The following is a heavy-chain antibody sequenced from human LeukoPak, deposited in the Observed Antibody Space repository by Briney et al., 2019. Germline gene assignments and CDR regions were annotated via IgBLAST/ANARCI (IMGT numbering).Heavy chain of an antibody. CDR1: GFTFSSYE. V-gene: IGHV3-48*03. D-gene: IGHD5-18*01. CDR2: ISTSASTI. Sequence: SGGSLRLSCAASGFTFSSYEMNWVRQAPGKGLEWVSYISTSASTIYYADSVKGRFTSSRDNAKNSLYLQMNSLRAEDTAVYYCASEYSYGSLYYWGQGTLVTVSS. J-gene: IGHJ4*02. CDR3: ASEYSYGSLYY.